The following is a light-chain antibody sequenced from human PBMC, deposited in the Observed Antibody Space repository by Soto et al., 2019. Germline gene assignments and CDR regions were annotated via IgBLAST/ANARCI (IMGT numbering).Light chain of an antibody. J-gene: IGKJ1*01. CDR1: QSISTY. V-gene: IGKV1-39*01. CDR3: QQTYSTPWT. CDR2: GAS. Sequence: DIQMTQSPSFLSASVGDRVTITCWASQSISTYLNWYQQKPGKAPKLLIYGASTLQSAVPSRFTGSGSETDFTLTISSLQPADFATYHCQQTYSTPWTFGQGTKVEIK.